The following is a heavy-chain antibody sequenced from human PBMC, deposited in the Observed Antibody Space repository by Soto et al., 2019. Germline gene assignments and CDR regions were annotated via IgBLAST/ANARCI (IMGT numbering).Heavy chain of an antibody. CDR1: GGTFSNYV. V-gene: IGHV1-69*06. CDR2: IIPISGAA. J-gene: IGHJ4*02. D-gene: IGHD1-7*01. Sequence: SVKVSCKXSGGTFSNYVVNWVRQAPGQGLEWMGRIIPISGAANYAQKFQGRVTITADKSTSTSYMELSSLRSEDTAVYYCARDMTRTVVPYFDLWGQGTLVTVSS. CDR3: ARDMTRTVVPYFDL.